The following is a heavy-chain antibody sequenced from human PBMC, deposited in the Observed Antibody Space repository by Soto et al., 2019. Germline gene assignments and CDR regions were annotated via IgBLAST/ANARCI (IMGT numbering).Heavy chain of an antibody. CDR1: GFTFSAYA. V-gene: IGHV3-23*01. J-gene: IGHJ4*02. CDR2: IYGNGAGI. CDR3: AKAVISGDGFWLMDX. Sequence: GGSLRLSCAASGFTFSAYAMTWVRQAPGKGLESVEGIYGNGAGIQYAYSVRGRFTISIDNSKNTLYLQMNSLSAEDTAVYYCAKAVISGDGFWLMDXWGQGTLVTVS. D-gene: IGHD2-21*02.